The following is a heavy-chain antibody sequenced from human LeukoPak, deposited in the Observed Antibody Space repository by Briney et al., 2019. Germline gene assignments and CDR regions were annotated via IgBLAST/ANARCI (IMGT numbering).Heavy chain of an antibody. Sequence: GGSLRLSCAASGFTFSSYSMNWVRQAPGKGLEWVSYISSSSSTIYYADSVKGRFTISRDNSKNTLHLQMNSLRAEDTAVYYCAKDRVVPAANFDYWGQGTLVTVSS. J-gene: IGHJ4*02. V-gene: IGHV3-48*01. D-gene: IGHD2-2*01. CDR1: GFTFSSYS. CDR2: ISSSSSTI. CDR3: AKDRVVPAANFDY.